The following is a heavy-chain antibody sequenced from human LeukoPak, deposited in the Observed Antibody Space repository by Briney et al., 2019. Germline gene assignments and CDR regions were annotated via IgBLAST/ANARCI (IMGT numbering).Heavy chain of an antibody. CDR3: AKALTRWAFDI. D-gene: IGHD3-16*01. V-gene: IGHV3-23*01. Sequence: GGSLRLSCAASGFTFSSNDMSWVRQAPGKGLEWVSSMSLSTNGKTYADSVKGRFTISTDNAKNTLYLQMESLRAEDMAIYYCAKALTRWAFDIWGQGTTVTVSS. J-gene: IGHJ3*02. CDR1: GFTFSSND. CDR2: MSLSTNGK.